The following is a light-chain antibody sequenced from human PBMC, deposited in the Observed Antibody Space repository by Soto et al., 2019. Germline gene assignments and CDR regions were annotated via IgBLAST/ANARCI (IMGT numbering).Light chain of an antibody. Sequence: DIEMTQSPSSLSASVGDRATITCRAGHDIGNSLAWYQQKPGQVPKLVIFAASTLQSGVPSRFSGSGSGTDFTLIIISLQPEDVATYYCQQYNSAPPLFTFGPGTKVDIK. CDR3: QQYNSAPPLFT. V-gene: IGKV1-27*01. CDR1: HDIGNS. J-gene: IGKJ3*01. CDR2: AAS.